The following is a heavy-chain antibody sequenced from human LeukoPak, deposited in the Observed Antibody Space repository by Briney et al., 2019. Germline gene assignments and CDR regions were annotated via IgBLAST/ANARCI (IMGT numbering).Heavy chain of an antibody. Sequence: SETLSLTCTVSGGSISSYYWGWIRQPPGKGLEWIGYIYYSGSTNYNPSLKSRVTISVDTSKNQFSLKLSSVTAADTAVYYCARVGSSWLYFDYWGQGTLVTVSS. V-gene: IGHV4-59*01. CDR1: GGSISSYY. J-gene: IGHJ4*02. CDR3: ARVGSSWLYFDY. CDR2: IYYSGST. D-gene: IGHD6-13*01.